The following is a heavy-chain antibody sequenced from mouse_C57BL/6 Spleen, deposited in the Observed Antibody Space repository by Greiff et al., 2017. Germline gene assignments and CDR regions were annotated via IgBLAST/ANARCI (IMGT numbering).Heavy chain of an antibody. CDR3: ASHGDNDPFAY. Sequence: VKLQESGPGLVAPSQSLSITCTVSGFSLTSYAVAWVRQSPGKGLEWLGVIWGVGSTNYNSALKSGLSISQNNSTSHVFLKMNSQQTDDTAMYYCASHGDNDPFAYWGQGTLVTVSA. D-gene: IGHD2-4*01. V-gene: IGHV2-6*01. CDR2: IWGVGST. J-gene: IGHJ3*01. CDR1: GFSLTSYA.